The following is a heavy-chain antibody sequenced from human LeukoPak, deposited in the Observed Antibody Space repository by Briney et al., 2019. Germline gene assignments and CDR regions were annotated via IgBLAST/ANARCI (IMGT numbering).Heavy chain of an antibody. CDR2: INPSGGST. J-gene: IGHJ4*02. CDR1: GYTFPSHY. Sequence: GASVKVSCKASGYTFPSHYMHWVRQAPGQGLEWMGRINPSGGSTTYAQRFQGRVTMTRDKSTSTVYMELSSLRSEDTAVYFCARDSYYDSSGSVDYWGQGTLVTVSS. D-gene: IGHD3-22*01. V-gene: IGHV1-46*01. CDR3: ARDSYYDSSGSVDY.